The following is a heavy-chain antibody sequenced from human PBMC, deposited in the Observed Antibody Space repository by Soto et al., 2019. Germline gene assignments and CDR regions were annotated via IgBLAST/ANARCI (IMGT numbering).Heavy chain of an antibody. V-gene: IGHV3-7*03. CDR1: GFSFGNYW. D-gene: IGHD3-3*01. CDR2: IKEDGSER. CDR3: ARDVGPVTIFGEALSGYFDF. J-gene: IGHJ4*02. Sequence: EGSRRLSCAVSGFSFGNYWMSWVRQAPGKGLEWLASIKEDGSERYYLDSVKGRFTISRDNAKDSLSLQMNSLRGEDTAFYYCARDVGPVTIFGEALSGYFDFWGQGTLVTVSS.